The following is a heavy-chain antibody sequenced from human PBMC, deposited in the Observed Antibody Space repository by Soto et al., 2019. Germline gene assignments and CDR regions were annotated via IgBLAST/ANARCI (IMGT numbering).Heavy chain of an antibody. D-gene: IGHD2-15*01. V-gene: IGHV6-1*01. Sequence: SQTLSLTCAISGDSVSSNSAAWNWIRQSPSRGLEWLGRTYYRSKWYNDYAVSVKSRITINPDTSKNQFSLQLNSVTPADTAVYYCAREEDEDYYYYYGMDVWGQGTKVTVSS. J-gene: IGHJ6*02. CDR2: TYYRSKWYN. CDR3: AREEDEDYYYYYGMDV. CDR1: GDSVSSNSAA.